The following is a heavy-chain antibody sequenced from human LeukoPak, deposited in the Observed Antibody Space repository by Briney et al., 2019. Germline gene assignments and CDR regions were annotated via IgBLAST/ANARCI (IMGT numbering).Heavy chain of an antibody. Sequence: GGSLRLSCAASGFTFSSYAMHRVRQGPGKGLEWVAYIAHHGSNKYYADSVKGRFTISRDNSKRTLYLQMNNLRADDTAVYYCASPREQQLVPYYFDYWGQGTLVTVSS. CDR1: GFTFSSYA. J-gene: IGHJ4*02. V-gene: IGHV3-30*02. CDR2: IAHHGSNK. CDR3: ASPREQQLVPYYFDY. D-gene: IGHD6-13*01.